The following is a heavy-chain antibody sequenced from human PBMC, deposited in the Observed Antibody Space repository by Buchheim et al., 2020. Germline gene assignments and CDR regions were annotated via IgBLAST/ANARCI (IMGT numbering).Heavy chain of an antibody. Sequence: QLQLQESGPGLVKPSETLSLTCTVSGGSISSSSYYWGWIRQPPGKGLEWIGSIYYSGSTYYNPSLKSRVTISVDTSKNQFSLKLSSVTAADTAVYYCARKFSGDYDILTGYPKINWFDPWGQGTL. J-gene: IGHJ5*02. CDR3: ARKFSGDYDILTGYPKINWFDP. CDR1: GGSISSSSYY. D-gene: IGHD3-9*01. CDR2: IYYSGST. V-gene: IGHV4-39*01.